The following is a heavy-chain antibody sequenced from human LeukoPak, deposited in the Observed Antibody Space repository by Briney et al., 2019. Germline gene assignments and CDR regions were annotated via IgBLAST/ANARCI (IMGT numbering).Heavy chain of an antibody. CDR2: IYTSGST. Sequence: SETLSLTCTVSGGSISSGSYYWGWIRQPAGKGLEWIGRIYTSGSTNYNPSLKSRVTISVDTSKNQFSLKLSSVTAADTAVYYCARDSYYYDSSGYFESWYYFDYWGQGTLVTVSS. CDR1: GGSISSGSYY. J-gene: IGHJ4*02. CDR3: ARDSYYYDSSGYFESWYYFDY. D-gene: IGHD3-22*01. V-gene: IGHV4-61*02.